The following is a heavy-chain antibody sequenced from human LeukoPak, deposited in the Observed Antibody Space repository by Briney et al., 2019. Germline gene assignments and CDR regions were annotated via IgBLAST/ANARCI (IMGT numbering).Heavy chain of an antibody. V-gene: IGHV1-18*01. Sequence: ASVKVSCKASGYTFTSYGISWVRQAPGQGLEWMGWISAYNGNTNYAQKLQGRVTMTTNTSTSTAYMELRSLRSDDTAVYYCARDEGPYEWLAPFDYWGQGTLVTVSS. D-gene: IGHD6-19*01. CDR2: ISAYNGNT. CDR1: GYTFTSYG. J-gene: IGHJ4*02. CDR3: ARDEGPYEWLAPFDY.